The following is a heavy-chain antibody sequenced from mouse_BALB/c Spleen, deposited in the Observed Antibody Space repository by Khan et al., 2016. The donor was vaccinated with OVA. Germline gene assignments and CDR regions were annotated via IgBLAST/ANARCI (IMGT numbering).Heavy chain of an antibody. J-gene: IGHJ4*01. Sequence: QVQLQQSGPELVKPGASVKISCKASVYAFSSSWMNWVKQRPGQGLEWIGRIYPGDGNTNYNGKFKGKATLTADKSSSTAYMQLSSLTSVDSAVYFCASEDGDYYAMDFWGQGTSVTVSS. V-gene: IGHV1-82*01. D-gene: IGHD2-13*01. CDR3: ASEDGDYYAMDF. CDR1: VYAFSSSW. CDR2: IYPGDGNT.